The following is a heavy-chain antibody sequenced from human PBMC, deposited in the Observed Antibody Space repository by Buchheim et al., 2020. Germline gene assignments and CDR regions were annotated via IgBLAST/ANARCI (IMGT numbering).Heavy chain of an antibody. CDR3: ARDMSIAVAGTGVYYYYYRDV. J-gene: IGHJ6*03. V-gene: IGHV4-59*01. Sequence: QVQLQESGPGLVKPSETLSLTCTVSGGSISSYYWSWIRQPQGKGLEWIGYIYYSGSTNYNPSLKSRVTISVDTSKNQFYLKLSFVTAADTAVYYCARDMSIAVAGTGVYYYYYRDVWGKGT. CDR1: GGSISSYY. D-gene: IGHD6-19*01. CDR2: IYYSGST.